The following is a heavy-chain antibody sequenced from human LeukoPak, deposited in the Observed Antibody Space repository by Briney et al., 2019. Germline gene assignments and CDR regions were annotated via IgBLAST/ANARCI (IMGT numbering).Heavy chain of an antibody. CDR2: INPNSGGT. D-gene: IGHD1-1*01. CDR1: GYTFSGYY. CDR3: ARDQVQLGTVGSVDP. V-gene: IGHV1-2*02. Sequence: GASVKVSCKASGYTFSGYYMHWVRQAPGQGLEWMGWINPNSGGTHYAQNFQGRVTMTRDTSISTAYMELSRLRSDDTAMYYCARDQVQLGTVGSVDPWGQGTLVTVST. J-gene: IGHJ5*02.